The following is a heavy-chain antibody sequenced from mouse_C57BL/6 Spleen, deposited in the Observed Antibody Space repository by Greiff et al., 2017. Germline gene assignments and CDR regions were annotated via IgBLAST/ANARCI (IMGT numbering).Heavy chain of an antibody. CDR2: IYPGDGDT. D-gene: IGHD2-1*01. CDR1: GYAFSSSW. Sequence: QVQLQQSGPELVKPGASVKISCKASGYAFSSSWMNWVKQRPGKGLEWIGRIYPGDGDTNYNGKFKGKATLTADKSSSTAYMQLSSLTSEDSAVYFCARYYGNSPVYFDVWGTGTTVTVSS. V-gene: IGHV1-82*01. J-gene: IGHJ1*03. CDR3: ARYYGNSPVYFDV.